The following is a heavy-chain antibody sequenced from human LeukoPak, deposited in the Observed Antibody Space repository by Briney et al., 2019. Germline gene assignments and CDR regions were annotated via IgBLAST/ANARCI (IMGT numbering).Heavy chain of an antibody. D-gene: IGHD5-12*01. CDR2: ISWNSGSI. CDR1: GFTCDDYA. J-gene: IGHJ4*02. V-gene: IGHV3-9*01. CDR3: AKSPKWRMEPFDY. Sequence: GRSLRLSCAASGFTCDDYAMHWVRQAPGKGLEWVSGISWNSGSIGYADSVKGRFTISRDNAKNSLYLQMNSLRAEDTALYYCAKSPKWRMEPFDYWGQGTLVTVSS.